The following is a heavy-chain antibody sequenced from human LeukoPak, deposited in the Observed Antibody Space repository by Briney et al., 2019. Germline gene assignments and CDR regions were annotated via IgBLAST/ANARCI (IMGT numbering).Heavy chain of an antibody. V-gene: IGHV3-21*01. J-gene: IGHJ4*02. CDR3: AKDYNRAYYYGSGFDY. CDR2: ITSTSSYV. Sequence: GGSLRLSCEASGFTFSTYNMNWVRQAPGKRLEWVSSITSTSSYVFYADSVKGRFTISRDNAKNSLYLQINSLRAEDTAVYYCAKDYNRAYYYGSGFDYWGQGTLVTVSS. D-gene: IGHD3-10*01. CDR1: GFTFSTYN.